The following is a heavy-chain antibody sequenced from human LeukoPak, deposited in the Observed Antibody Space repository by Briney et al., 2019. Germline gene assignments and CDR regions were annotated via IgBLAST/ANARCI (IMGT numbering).Heavy chain of an antibody. Sequence: GGSLRLSCAASGFTFSSYAMSWVRQAPGKGLECISGFSGSGGSTYYADSVKGRFTISRDNSKNTLYLQMNSLRAEDTAVYYCAKDRRGLYPAWGQGTLVTVSS. CDR1: GFTFSSYA. J-gene: IGHJ4*02. CDR2: FSGSGGST. D-gene: IGHD2-2*02. V-gene: IGHV3-23*01. CDR3: AKDRRGLYPA.